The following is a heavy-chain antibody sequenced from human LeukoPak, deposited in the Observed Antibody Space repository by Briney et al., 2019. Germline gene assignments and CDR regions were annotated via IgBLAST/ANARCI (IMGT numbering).Heavy chain of an antibody. CDR3: AREPNPYSSSWYFAY. CDR1: GFTFSSYS. D-gene: IGHD6-13*01. CDR2: ISSSGSTI. V-gene: IGHV3-48*04. Sequence: GGSLRLSCAASGFTFSSYSMNWVRQAPGKGLEWVSYISSSGSTIYYADSVKGRFTISRDNAKNSLYLQMNSLRAEDTAVYYCAREPNPYSSSWYFAYWGQGTLVTVSS. J-gene: IGHJ4*02.